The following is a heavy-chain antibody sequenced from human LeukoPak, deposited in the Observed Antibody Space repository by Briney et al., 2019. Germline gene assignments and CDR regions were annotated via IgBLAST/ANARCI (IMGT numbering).Heavy chain of an antibody. CDR2: MNPNSGNT. J-gene: IGHJ6*03. CDR3: ARAPSWGTTGYSYYYMDV. Sequence: GASLKVSCKASGYTFTSYAINSVRQATGQRLEWMGWMNPNSGNTGYAQKFQGTVTITRNTSISTAYMEVSSLRSEDTAVYYCARAPSWGTTGYSYYYMDVWGKGTTVTVSS. V-gene: IGHV1-8*03. D-gene: IGHD4-11*01. CDR1: GYTFTSYA.